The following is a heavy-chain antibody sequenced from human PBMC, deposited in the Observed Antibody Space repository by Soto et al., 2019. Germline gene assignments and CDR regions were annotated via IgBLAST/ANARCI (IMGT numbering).Heavy chain of an antibody. D-gene: IGHD6-25*01. CDR1: GDIFTGYF. V-gene: IGHV1-2*02. Sequence: ASVKVSCKASGDIFTGYFIQWLRQAPGQGLEWMGWINPNTRATNYAQKFQGRVTMTRDTSLGAAYMELTSLRPDDTALYYCARITCGSDNYYGMEVWGQGATVTVSS. CDR2: INPNTRAT. J-gene: IGHJ6*02. CDR3: ARITCGSDNYYGMEV.